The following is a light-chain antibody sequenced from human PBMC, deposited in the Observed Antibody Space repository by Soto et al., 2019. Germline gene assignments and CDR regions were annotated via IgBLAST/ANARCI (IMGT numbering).Light chain of an antibody. J-gene: IGKJ2*01. Sequence: EIVMTQSPATLSMSPGERATLSCRASQSVSSNLAWYQQKTGQAPRLLIYGASTRATGIPARFSGSGSGTEFTLTISSLQSEDFAVYYCQQYNNWPPRYTFGQGTKLEIK. V-gene: IGKV3-15*01. CDR3: QQYNNWPPRYT. CDR2: GAS. CDR1: QSVSSN.